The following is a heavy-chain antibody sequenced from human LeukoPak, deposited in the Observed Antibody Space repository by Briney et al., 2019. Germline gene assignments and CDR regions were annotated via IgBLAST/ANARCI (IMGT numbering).Heavy chain of an antibody. D-gene: IGHD1-14*01. Sequence: GGSLRLSCAASGFIFTTYAMSWVRQAPGKGLEWVSAISGSAGSTYYADSVKGRFTISRDNSKNTLYLQMNSLRAEDTGVYYCARQEPGFDIWGQGTMVNVSS. CDR1: GFIFTTYA. J-gene: IGHJ3*02. CDR2: ISGSAGST. CDR3: ARQEPGFDI. V-gene: IGHV3-23*01.